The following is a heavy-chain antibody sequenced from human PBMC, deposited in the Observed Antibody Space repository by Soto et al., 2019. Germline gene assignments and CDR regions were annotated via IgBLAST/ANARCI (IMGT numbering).Heavy chain of an antibody. Sequence: GASSEVSCKASGYTFTSYDINWVRQATGQGLEWMGWMNPNSGNTGYSQKFQGRVTITRDTSASTAYMELSSLRSEDTAVYYCAREIVSWGQGTLVTVSS. J-gene: IGHJ4*02. CDR3: AREIVS. D-gene: IGHD2-21*01. CDR1: GYTFTSYD. V-gene: IGHV1-8*01. CDR2: MNPNSGNT.